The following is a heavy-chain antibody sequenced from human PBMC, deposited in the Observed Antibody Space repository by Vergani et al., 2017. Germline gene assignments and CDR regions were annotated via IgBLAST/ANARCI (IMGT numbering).Heavy chain of an antibody. J-gene: IGHJ4*02. D-gene: IGHD2-15*01. V-gene: IGHV3-23*01. CDR3: AKVRRLLGYCSGGSCYPDY. CDR1: GFTFSSYA. Sequence: EVQLLESGGGLVQPGGSLRLSCAASGFTFSSYAMSWVRQAPGKGLGWVSAISGSGGSTYYADSVKGRFTISRDNSKNTLYLQMNSLRAEDTAVYYCAKVRRLLGYCSGGSCYPDYWGQGTLVTVSS. CDR2: ISGSGGST.